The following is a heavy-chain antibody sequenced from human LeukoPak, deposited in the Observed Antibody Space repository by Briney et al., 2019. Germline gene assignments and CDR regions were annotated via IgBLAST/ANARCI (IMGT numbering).Heavy chain of an antibody. V-gene: IGHV3-23*01. CDR3: AKEQVVSPPWVSYFDY. Sequence: GGSLRLSCAASGFTFSTYAMSWVRQTPAKGLEWVSVISGGGDITYYADSVKGRFTISRDNSENTVYLQMNSLRADDTAVYYCAKEQVVSPPWVSYFDYWGREPWSPSPQ. D-gene: IGHD1-26*01. CDR2: ISGGGDIT. CDR1: GFTFSTYA. J-gene: IGHJ4*02.